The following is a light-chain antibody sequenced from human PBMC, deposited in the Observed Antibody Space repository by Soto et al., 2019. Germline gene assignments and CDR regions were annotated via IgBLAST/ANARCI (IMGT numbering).Light chain of an antibody. J-gene: IGKJ1*01. CDR1: QSVSSY. V-gene: IGKV3-15*01. CDR2: GAS. Sequence: EIVMTQSPATLSVSPGDRATLSCRASQSVSSYLAWYQHKSGQAPRLLIYGASNRATGIPARFSGRGSGTEFTLTISGLQSEDFAVYYCQQYDNWPRTFGQGTKVDIK. CDR3: QQYDNWPRT.